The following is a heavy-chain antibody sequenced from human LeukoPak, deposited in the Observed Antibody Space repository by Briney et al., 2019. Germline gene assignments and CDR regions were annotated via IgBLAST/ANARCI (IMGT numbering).Heavy chain of an antibody. CDR2: IKSKSGGASR. V-gene: IGHV3-15*01. D-gene: IGHD1-1*01. CDR1: GFTFTEAC. J-gene: IGHJ4*02. CDR3: AAETGNSDFDY. Sequence: GGSLRLSCVASGFTFTEACMSWVRQAPGKGLEWIGRIKSKSGGASRDFAAPVKGRVTMSRDESKNTVYLHMDSLKIEDTAMYYCAAETGNSDFDYWGQGTVVTVS.